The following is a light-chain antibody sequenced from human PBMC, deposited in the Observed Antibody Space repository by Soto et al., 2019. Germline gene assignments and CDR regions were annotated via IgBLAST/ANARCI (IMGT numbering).Light chain of an antibody. CDR2: DVS. J-gene: IGLJ3*02. CDR1: SSDVGGSNY. Sequence: QSALTQPRSVSESPGQSVTISCSGTSSDVGGSNYVSWYQHHPGEAPKLMIYDVSKRPSGVPDRFSGSKSGSTASLTISGLQAEDEADYYCCSYAGSSTGVFGGGTKLTVL. V-gene: IGLV2-11*01. CDR3: CSYAGSSTGV.